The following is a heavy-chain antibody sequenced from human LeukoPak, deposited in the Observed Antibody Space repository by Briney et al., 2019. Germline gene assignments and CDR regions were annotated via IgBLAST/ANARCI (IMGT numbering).Heavy chain of an antibody. D-gene: IGHD2-2*02. V-gene: IGHV3-33*01. J-gene: IGHJ6*02. Sequence: GGSLRLSCAASGFTFSSYGMPWVRQAPGKGLEWVAVIWYDGSNKYYADSVKGRFTISRDNSKNTLYLQMNSLRAEDTAVYYCARDGGYCSSTSCYRDYYYYYGMDVWGQGTTVTVSS. CDR2: IWYDGSNK. CDR3: ARDGGYCSSTSCYRDYYYYYGMDV. CDR1: GFTFSSYG.